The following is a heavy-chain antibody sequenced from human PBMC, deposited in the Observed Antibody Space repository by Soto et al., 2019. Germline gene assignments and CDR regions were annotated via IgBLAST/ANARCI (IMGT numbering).Heavy chain of an antibody. V-gene: IGHV4-59*01. CDR1: GGSISSYY. CDR3: AGGVEYSSSSTKSAAFEL. J-gene: IGHJ3*01. Sequence: PSETLSLTCTVSGGSISSYYWSWIRQPPGKGLEWIGYIYYSGSTNYNPSLKSRVTISVDTSKNQFSLKLSSVTAADTAVYYCAGGVEYSSSSTKSAAFELWGQGTMVTVSS. D-gene: IGHD6-6*01. CDR2: IYYSGST.